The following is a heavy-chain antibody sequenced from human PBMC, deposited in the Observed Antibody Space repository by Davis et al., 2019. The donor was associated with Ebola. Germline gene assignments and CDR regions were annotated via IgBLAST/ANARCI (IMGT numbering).Heavy chain of an antibody. D-gene: IGHD1-26*01. CDR3: ARDVGRNSRFDP. CDR1: GFTFSSYW. J-gene: IGHJ5*02. CDR2: IKQDGSEK. V-gene: IGHV3-7*01. Sequence: GESLKISCAASGFTFSSYWMSWVRQAPGKGLEWVANIKQDGSEKYYVDSVKGRFTISRDNSKNTLYLQMNSLRAEDTAVYYCARDVGRNSRFDPWGQGTLVTVSS.